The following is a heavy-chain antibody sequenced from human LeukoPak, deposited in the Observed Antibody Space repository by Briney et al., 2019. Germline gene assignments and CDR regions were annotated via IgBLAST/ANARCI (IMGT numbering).Heavy chain of an antibody. Sequence: PSETLSLTCTVSGGSISSYYWSWIRQPPGKGLEWIGYIYYSGSTNYNPSLKSRVTISVDTSKNQFSLKLSSVTAADTAVYYCARERVPYYYDSSGYYCPRGDYYYMDVWGKGTRVTVSS. CDR2: IYYSGST. J-gene: IGHJ6*03. D-gene: IGHD3-22*01. CDR1: GGSISSYY. V-gene: IGHV4-59*01. CDR3: ARERVPYYYDSSGYYCPRGDYYYMDV.